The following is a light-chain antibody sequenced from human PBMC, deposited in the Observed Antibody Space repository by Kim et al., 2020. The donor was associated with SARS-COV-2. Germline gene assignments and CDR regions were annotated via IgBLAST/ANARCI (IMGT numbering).Light chain of an antibody. CDR1: QSVSSNY. CDR2: AVS. Sequence: EIVLTQSPGTLSLSPGERATLSCRASQSVSSNYLAWYQQKPGQAPRLLVYAVSNRATGIPDRFSGSESGTDFTLTISRLEPEDFAVYYCQQYGGSPLVTFGGGTKVDIK. J-gene: IGKJ4*01. CDR3: QQYGGSPLVT. V-gene: IGKV3-20*01.